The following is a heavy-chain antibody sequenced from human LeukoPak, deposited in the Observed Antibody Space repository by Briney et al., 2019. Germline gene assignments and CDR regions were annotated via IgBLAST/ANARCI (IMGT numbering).Heavy chain of an antibody. CDR2: IWYDGSNK. CDR1: GFTFSSYG. J-gene: IGHJ4*02. D-gene: IGHD3-22*01. V-gene: IGHV3-33*08. Sequence: QTGGSLRLSCAASGFTFSSYGMHWVRQAPGKGLEWVAVIWYDGSNKYYADSVKGRFTISRDNSKNTLYLQMNSLRAEDTAVYYCARSYYDSSGYQAFDYWGQGTLVTVSS. CDR3: ARSYYDSSGYQAFDY.